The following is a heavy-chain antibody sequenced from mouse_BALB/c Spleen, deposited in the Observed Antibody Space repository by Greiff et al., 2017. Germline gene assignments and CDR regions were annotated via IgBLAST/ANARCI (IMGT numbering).Heavy chain of an antibody. CDR3: ARTRDGYDWFAY. Sequence: VQRVESGPELVRPGVSVKISCKGSGYTFTDYAMHWVKQSHAKSLEWIGVISTYYGNTNYNQKFKGKATMTVDKSSSTAYMELARLTSEDSAIYYCARTRDGYDWFAYWGQGTLVTVSA. CDR2: ISTYYGNT. CDR1: GYTFTDYA. V-gene: IGHV1-67*01. D-gene: IGHD2-2*01. J-gene: IGHJ3*01.